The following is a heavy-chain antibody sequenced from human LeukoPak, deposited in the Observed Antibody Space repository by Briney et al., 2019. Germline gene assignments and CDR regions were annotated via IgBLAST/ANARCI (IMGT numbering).Heavy chain of an antibody. CDR3: ATDRGSAWSFDY. Sequence: ASVKVSCKASGYTFTGYFIHWVRQPPGQGLEWMGWVDPDSGGTNYAQKFQGRVTMTRDTSISTAYMELSRLKSDDTAVYYCATDRGSAWSFDYWGQGTLVTVSS. J-gene: IGHJ4*02. D-gene: IGHD6-19*01. CDR1: GYTFTGYF. V-gene: IGHV1-2*02. CDR2: VDPDSGGT.